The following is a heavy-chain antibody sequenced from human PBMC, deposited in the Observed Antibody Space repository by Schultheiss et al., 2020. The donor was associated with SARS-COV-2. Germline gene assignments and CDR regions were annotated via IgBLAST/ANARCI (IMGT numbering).Heavy chain of an antibody. CDR2: IGTAGDT. CDR3: ARSRPSYGMDV. Sequence: GGSLRLSCAASGFTFSSYDMHWVRQATGKGLEWVSAIGTAGDTYYPGSVKGRFTISRENAKNSLYLQMNSLRAGDTAVYYCARSRPSYGMDVWGQGTTVTVSS. J-gene: IGHJ6*02. CDR1: GFTFSSYD. V-gene: IGHV3-13*01. D-gene: IGHD6-6*01.